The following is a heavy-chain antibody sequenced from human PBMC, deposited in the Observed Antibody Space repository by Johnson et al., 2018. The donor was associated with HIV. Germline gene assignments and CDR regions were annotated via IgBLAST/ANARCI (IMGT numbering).Heavy chain of an antibody. D-gene: IGHD1-20*01. CDR1: GFTFSSCD. J-gene: IGHJ3*02. CDR3: AKDQWYNWNDVSPDAFDI. CDR2: IGTAGDT. Sequence: VQLVESGGGLVQPGGSLRLSCAASGFTFSSCDMHWVRQATGKGLEWVSAIGTAGDTYYPGSVKGRFTISRDNSKNTLYLQMNSLRAEDTAVYYCAKDQWYNWNDVSPDAFDIWGQGTMVTVSS. V-gene: IGHV3-13*01.